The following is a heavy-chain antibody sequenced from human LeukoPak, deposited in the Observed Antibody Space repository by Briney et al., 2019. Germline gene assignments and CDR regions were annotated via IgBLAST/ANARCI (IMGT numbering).Heavy chain of an antibody. CDR1: GGSISSSSYY. CDR2: IYYSGRT. J-gene: IGHJ5*02. Sequence: SETLSLTCTVSGGSISSSSYYWGWIRQPPGKGLEWIGIIYYSGRTYYNPSLKSRVTISVDTSKNQFSLKLSSVTAADTAVYYCARELGYGGNSGYNRFDPWGQGTLVTVSS. D-gene: IGHD4-23*01. V-gene: IGHV4-39*02. CDR3: ARELGYGGNSGYNRFDP.